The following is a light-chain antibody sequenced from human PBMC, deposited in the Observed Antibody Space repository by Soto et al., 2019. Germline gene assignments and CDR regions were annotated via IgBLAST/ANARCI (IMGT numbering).Light chain of an antibody. Sequence: DIQLTQSPSTLSASVGDRVTITCRASPGITGWLAWYQQKPGKAPKLLIFDASTLESGVPPRFTGSGSGTEFTLSISNLQPDDFATYYCQQYQRYWTFGHGTKVEVK. CDR2: DAS. V-gene: IGKV1-5*01. CDR3: QQYQRYWT. J-gene: IGKJ1*01. CDR1: PGITGW.